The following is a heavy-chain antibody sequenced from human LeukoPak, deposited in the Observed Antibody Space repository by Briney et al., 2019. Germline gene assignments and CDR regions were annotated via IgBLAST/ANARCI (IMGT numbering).Heavy chain of an antibody. V-gene: IGHV3-72*01. CDR3: ARGATNLAPGYYYGLDV. CDR1: GFTFSSYA. J-gene: IGHJ6*02. CDR2: IRNKANSYTT. D-gene: IGHD2-8*01. Sequence: GGSLRLSCAASGFTFSSYAMSWVRQAPGKGLEWVGRIRNKANSYTTEYAASVKGRFTISRDDSKNSLYLQMDSLKTEDTAIYYCARGATNLAPGYYYGLDVWGQGTTVIVS.